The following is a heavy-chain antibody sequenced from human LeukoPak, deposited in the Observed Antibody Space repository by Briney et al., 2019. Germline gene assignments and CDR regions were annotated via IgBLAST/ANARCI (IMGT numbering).Heavy chain of an antibody. J-gene: IGHJ4*02. CDR1: GGTFSSYA. D-gene: IGHD3-3*01. CDR2: IIPIFGTA. CDR3: ASQRFLEWLFDF. V-gene: IGHV1-69*05. Sequence: SVKVSCKASGGTFSSYAISWVRQAPGQGLEWMGGIIPIFGTANYAQKFQGRVTITTDESTSTAYMELSSLRSEDTAVYYCASQRFLEWLFDFWGQGTLVTVSS.